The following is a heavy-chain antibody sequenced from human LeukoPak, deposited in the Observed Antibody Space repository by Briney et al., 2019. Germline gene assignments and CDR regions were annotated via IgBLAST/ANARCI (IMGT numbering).Heavy chain of an antibody. CDR3: ARVRLDSSERNLDAFEN. D-gene: IGHD1-14*01. V-gene: IGHV3-53*01. J-gene: IGHJ3*02. Sequence: GGSLRLSCAASGFTVSSNYMSWARQAPGKGLEWVSSIYSGGSTYYADSVKGRFTISRDNSKNTVYLQINSLRAEDTAVYFCARVRLDSSERNLDAFENWGQGTMVTVSS. CDR1: GFTVSSNY. CDR2: IYSGGST.